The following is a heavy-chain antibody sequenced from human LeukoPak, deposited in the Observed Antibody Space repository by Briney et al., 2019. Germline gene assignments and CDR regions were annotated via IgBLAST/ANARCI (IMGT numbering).Heavy chain of an antibody. Sequence: GGSLRLSCAASGFTFDDYGMSWVRQAPGKGLEWVSGINWNGGSTGYADSVKGRFTISRDNAKNSLYLQMNSLRAEDTALYYCAREGYCSSTSCYTPYYFDYWGQGTLVTASS. V-gene: IGHV3-20*04. CDR2: INWNGGST. J-gene: IGHJ4*02. D-gene: IGHD2-2*02. CDR1: GFTFDDYG. CDR3: AREGYCSSTSCYTPYYFDY.